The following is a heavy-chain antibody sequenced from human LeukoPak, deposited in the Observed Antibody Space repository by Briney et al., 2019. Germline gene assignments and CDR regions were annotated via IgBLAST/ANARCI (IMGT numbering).Heavy chain of an antibody. CDR3: ARDCGSTSCYFDAFDI. J-gene: IGHJ3*02. D-gene: IGHD2-2*01. CDR2: ISSRSSTI. V-gene: IGHV3-48*04. Sequence: GGSLRLSCAASGFTFSTHDLNWVRQAPGKGLEWVSFISSRSSTIYYADSVKGRFTISRDNAKNSLYLQMNSLRAEDTAVYYCARDCGSTSCYFDAFDIWGQGTMVTVSS. CDR1: GFTFSTHD.